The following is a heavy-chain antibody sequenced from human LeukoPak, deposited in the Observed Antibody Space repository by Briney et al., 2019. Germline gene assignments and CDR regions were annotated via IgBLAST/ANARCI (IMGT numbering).Heavy chain of an antibody. CDR2: IKSITDGGTT. D-gene: IGHD1-26*01. J-gene: IGHJ4*02. CDR1: GFTFSSYA. Sequence: GGSLRLSCAASGFTFSSYAMSWVRQAPGKGLEWIARIKSITDGGTTDYAAPVKDRFTISRDDPKTTLFLQMNSLKTEDTAVYYCTTSGSYFDYWGQGTLVTVSS. CDR3: TTSGSYFDY. V-gene: IGHV3-15*01.